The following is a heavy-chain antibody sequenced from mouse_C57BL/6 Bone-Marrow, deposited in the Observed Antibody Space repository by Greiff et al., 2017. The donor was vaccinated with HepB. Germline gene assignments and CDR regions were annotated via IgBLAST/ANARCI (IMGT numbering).Heavy chain of an antibody. Sequence: VHVKQSGPELVKPGASVKISCKASGYSFTGYYMNWVKQSPEKSLEWIGEINPSTGGTTYNQKFKAKATLTVDKSSSTAYMQLKSLTSEDSAVYYCAREGYYGSTYFDYWGQGTTLTVSS. CDR3: AREGYYGSTYFDY. CDR2: INPSTGGT. J-gene: IGHJ2*01. D-gene: IGHD1-1*01. V-gene: IGHV1-42*01. CDR1: GYSFTGYY.